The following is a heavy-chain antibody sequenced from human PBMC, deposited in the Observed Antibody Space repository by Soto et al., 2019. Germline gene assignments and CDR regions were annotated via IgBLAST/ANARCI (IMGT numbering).Heavy chain of an antibody. D-gene: IGHD2-2*01. Sequence: EVQLVESGGGLIQPGGSLRLSCAASGFTVSSNYMSWVRQAPGKGLEWVSVIYSGGSTYYADSVKGRFTISRDNSKNTLYLHMNSLSAEDTAVYYCARWPPYCISTSCYLSYGMDVWGQGTTVTVSS. CDR2: IYSGGST. J-gene: IGHJ6*02. CDR3: ARWPPYCISTSCYLSYGMDV. V-gene: IGHV3-53*01. CDR1: GFTVSSNY.